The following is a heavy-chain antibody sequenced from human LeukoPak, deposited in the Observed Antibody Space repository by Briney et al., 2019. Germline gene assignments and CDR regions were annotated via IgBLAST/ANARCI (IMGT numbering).Heavy chain of an antibody. CDR3: AGGPGITGTTGYFDY. D-gene: IGHD1-7*01. Sequence: PGGSLRLSCAASGFTVSNNYMSWVRQAPGKGLEWVSSISGSSSYIYYADSVKGRFTISRDNAKNSLYLQMNSLRAEDTAVYYCAGGPGITGTTGYFDYWGQGTLVTVSS. J-gene: IGHJ4*02. CDR2: ISGSSSYI. CDR1: GFTVSNNY. V-gene: IGHV3-21*01.